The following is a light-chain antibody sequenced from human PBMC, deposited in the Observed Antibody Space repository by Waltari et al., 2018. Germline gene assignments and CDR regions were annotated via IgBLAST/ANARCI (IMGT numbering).Light chain of an antibody. V-gene: IGLV1-44*01. Sequence: QSVLTQPPSTSGTPGQRVTISCSGSSSNLRTNLVSWYQHLPGTAPRLLIYSNSQRPSGVPDRFSGSKSGTSASLAISGLQSEDEADYYCSSWDNNRDGAVIFGGGTKVTVL. J-gene: IGLJ2*01. CDR2: SNS. CDR1: SSNLRTNL. CDR3: SSWDNNRDGAVI.